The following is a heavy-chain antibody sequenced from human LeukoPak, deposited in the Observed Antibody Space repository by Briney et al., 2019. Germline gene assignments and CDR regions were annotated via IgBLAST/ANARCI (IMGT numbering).Heavy chain of an antibody. D-gene: IGHD1-26*01. J-gene: IGHJ4*02. CDR1: GASISNYY. V-gene: IGHV4-4*09. CDR3: ARLGSYHDF. Sequence: PSETLSLTCTVSGASISNYYWGWIRQTPEKGLEWMGHIHTSGASRYYSSLESRLTLSIDTSRNHLSLKLTSVTAADTAVYFCARLGSYHDFWGQGALVTVSS. CDR2: IHTSGAS.